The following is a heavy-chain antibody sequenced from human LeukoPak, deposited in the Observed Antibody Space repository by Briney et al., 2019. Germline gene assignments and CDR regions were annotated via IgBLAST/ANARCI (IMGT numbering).Heavy chain of an antibody. CDR2: IYYTGST. V-gene: IGHV4-30-4*01. Sequence: PSQTLSLTCTVSGASISSGDYYWSWIRQPPGKGLEWIGYIYYTGSTFYNPSLKSRVTISVDTSKNQFSLNLRSVSAADTAVYYCARESSGSYAYWGREPWSSSLQ. J-gene: IGHJ4*02. D-gene: IGHD6-19*01. CDR1: GASISSGDYY. CDR3: ARESSGSYAY.